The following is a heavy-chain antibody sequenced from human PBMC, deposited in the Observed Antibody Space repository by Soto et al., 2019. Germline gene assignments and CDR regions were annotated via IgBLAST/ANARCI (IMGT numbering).Heavy chain of an antibody. CDR1: GGTFSSYT. CDR3: ARDNQDCSGGSCSNWFDP. D-gene: IGHD2-15*01. V-gene: IGHV1-69*04. J-gene: IGHJ5*02. CDR2: IIPILGIA. Sequence: SVKVSCKASGGTFSSYTISWVRQAPGQGLEWMGRIIPILGIANYAQKFQGRVTITADKSTSTAYMELSSLRSEDTAVYYCARDNQDCSGGSCSNWFDPWGQGTLVTVSS.